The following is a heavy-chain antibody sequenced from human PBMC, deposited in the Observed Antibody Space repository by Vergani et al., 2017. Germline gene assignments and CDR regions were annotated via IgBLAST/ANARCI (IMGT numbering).Heavy chain of an antibody. Sequence: QVQLQESGPGLVKPSETLSLTCTVSGGSISSYYWSWIRQPPGKGLEWIGYIYTSGSTNYNPSLKSRVTISVDTSKNQFSLKLSSVTAADTAVYYCARHSYYYDSSGYYLSEDAFDIWGQGTMVTVSS. V-gene: IGHV4-4*09. D-gene: IGHD3-22*01. CDR3: ARHSYYYDSSGYYLSEDAFDI. J-gene: IGHJ3*02. CDR2: IYTSGST. CDR1: GGSISSYY.